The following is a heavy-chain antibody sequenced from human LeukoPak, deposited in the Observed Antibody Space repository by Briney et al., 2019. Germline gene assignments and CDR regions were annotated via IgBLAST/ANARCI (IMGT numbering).Heavy chain of an antibody. Sequence: TSETLSLTCTVSGGSISSYYWSWIRQPPGKGLEWIGYIYYSGSTNYNPSLKSRVTISVDTSKNQFSLKLSSVTAADTAVYYCAREDYGSGSYSLYWGQGTLVTVSS. CDR1: GGSISSYY. CDR2: IYYSGST. CDR3: AREDYGSGSYSLY. J-gene: IGHJ4*02. D-gene: IGHD3-10*01. V-gene: IGHV4-59*01.